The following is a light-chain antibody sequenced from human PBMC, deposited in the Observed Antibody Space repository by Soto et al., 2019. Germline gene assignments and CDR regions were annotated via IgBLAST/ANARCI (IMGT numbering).Light chain of an antibody. Sequence: DIHVTRSPSTLSASVGDSLTITGQASQSISSWLAWYQQKQGKAPQIMIEKASTLESGVPSRFSGSGSGTDCTITINSLQNEDYTTYDCQQYHISPITFGQGTRLEI. V-gene: IGKV1-5*03. J-gene: IGKJ5*01. CDR2: KAS. CDR3: QQYHISPIT. CDR1: QSISSW.